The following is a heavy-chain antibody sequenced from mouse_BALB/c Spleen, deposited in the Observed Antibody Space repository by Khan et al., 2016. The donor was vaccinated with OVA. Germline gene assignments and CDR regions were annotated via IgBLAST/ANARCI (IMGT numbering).Heavy chain of an antibody. V-gene: IGHV1-26*01. CDR2: INPKNGVT. CDR3: ARDAGRY. Sequence: VQLKESGPELVKPGASVKTSCKTSGYTFTEYTLHWVKQSHGKSLEWIGVINPKNGVTSYNQKFKGKATLTVDKSSNTAYMEFRSLTSEDSAVYYCARDAGRYWGQGTSVTVSS. D-gene: IGHD3-3*01. J-gene: IGHJ4*01. CDR1: GYTFTEYT.